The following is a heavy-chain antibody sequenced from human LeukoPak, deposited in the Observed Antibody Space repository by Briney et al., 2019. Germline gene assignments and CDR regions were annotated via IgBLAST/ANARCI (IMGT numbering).Heavy chain of an antibody. V-gene: IGHV3-23*01. Sequence: GGSLRLSCAASGFTFSYYAMSWVRQAPGKGLEWVSAISGSGGSTYYADSVKGRFTISRDNSKNTLCLQMNSLRAEDTAVYYCAKDHTVSITYYFDYWGQGTLVTVSS. D-gene: IGHD1-20*01. CDR3: AKDHTVSITYYFDY. CDR1: GFTFSYYA. J-gene: IGHJ4*02. CDR2: ISGSGGST.